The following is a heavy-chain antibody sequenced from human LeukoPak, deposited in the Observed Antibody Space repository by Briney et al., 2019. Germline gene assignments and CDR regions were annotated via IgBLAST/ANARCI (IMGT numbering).Heavy chain of an antibody. Sequence: GGSLRLSCAASGFTFSSYSMNWVRQAPGKGLEWVSSISSCSSYIYYADSVKGRFTISRDNAKNSLYLQMNSLRAEDTAVYYCARDAEYFQHWGQGTLVTVSS. CDR3: ARDAEYFQH. CDR2: ISSCSSYI. J-gene: IGHJ1*01. CDR1: GFTFSSYS. V-gene: IGHV3-21*01.